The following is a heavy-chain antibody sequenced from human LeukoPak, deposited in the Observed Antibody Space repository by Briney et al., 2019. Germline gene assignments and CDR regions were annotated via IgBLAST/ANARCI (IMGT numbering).Heavy chain of an antibody. Sequence: GGSLRLSCAASGFSFSNSWMDWVRQAPGKGLEWVANIKGDGSESYYVDSVKGRFTISRDNAKNSLYLEMNSLRAEDTAVYFCSWSLNYWGQGTLVTVSS. CDR2: IKGDGSES. D-gene: IGHD3-10*01. CDR3: SWSLNY. CDR1: GFSFSNSW. J-gene: IGHJ4*02. V-gene: IGHV3-7*01.